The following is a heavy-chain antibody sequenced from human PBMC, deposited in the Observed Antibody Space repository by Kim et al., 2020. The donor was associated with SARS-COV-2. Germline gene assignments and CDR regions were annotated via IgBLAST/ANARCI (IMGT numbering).Heavy chain of an antibody. Sequence: ASVKVSCKASGYTFTSYGISWVRQAPGQGLEWMGWISVYNGNTNYAQKLQGRVTMTTDTSTSTAYMELRSLRSDDTAVYYCARGKYYDSSGLLDYWGQGTLVTVSS. J-gene: IGHJ4*02. CDR1: GYTFTSYG. CDR2: ISVYNGNT. V-gene: IGHV1-18*01. D-gene: IGHD3-22*01. CDR3: ARGKYYDSSGLLDY.